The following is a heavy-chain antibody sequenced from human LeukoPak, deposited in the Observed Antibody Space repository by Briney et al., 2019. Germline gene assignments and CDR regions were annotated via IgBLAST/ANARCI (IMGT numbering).Heavy chain of an antibody. CDR1: GFSFSDYY. CDR3: ASSSWHPGNFQQ. J-gene: IGHJ1*01. V-gene: IGHV3-11*03. Sequence: PGGSLRLSCAASGFSFSDYYMSWMRQAPGKGLEWVSYISAGGRYTNYADSVKGRFTISRDNAKNSLYLQMNSLSAEDTALYYCASSSWHPGNFQQWGRGTLVTVSS. D-gene: IGHD6-13*01. CDR2: ISAGGRYT.